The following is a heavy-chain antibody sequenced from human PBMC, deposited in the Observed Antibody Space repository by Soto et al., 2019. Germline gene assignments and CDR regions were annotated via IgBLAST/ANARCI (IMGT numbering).Heavy chain of an antibody. V-gene: IGHV4-59*08. CDR2: IYYSGST. CDR3: ARHRVGYFDWLFSFDY. D-gene: IGHD3-9*01. J-gene: IGHJ4*02. CDR1: GGSFSGYH. Sequence: PSETLSLTCDVYGGSFSGYHWSWIRQPPGKGLEWIGYIYYSGSTYYNPSLKSRVTISVDTSKNQFSLKLSSVTAADTAVYYCARHRVGYFDWLFSFDYWGQGTLVTVSS.